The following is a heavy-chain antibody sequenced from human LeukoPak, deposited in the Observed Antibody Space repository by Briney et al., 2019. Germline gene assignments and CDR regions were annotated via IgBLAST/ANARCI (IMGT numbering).Heavy chain of an antibody. D-gene: IGHD3-22*01. CDR1: GSTVKRNY. V-gene: IGHV3-66*02. Sequence: GGSLRLSCAVSGSTVKRNYMSWARQAPGKGLEWVSVIYSGGDTYYADSVKGRSTISRDNSKNTVYLQMSNLRPEDTAVYYCARLDDSNSRRPENDASDVWGQGTTVTVSS. CDR2: IYSGGDT. CDR3: ARLDDSNSRRPENDASDV. J-gene: IGHJ3*01.